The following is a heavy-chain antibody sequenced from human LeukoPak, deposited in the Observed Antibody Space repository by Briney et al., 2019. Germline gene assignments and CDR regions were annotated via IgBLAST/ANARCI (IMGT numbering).Heavy chain of an antibody. V-gene: IGHV4-34*01. D-gene: IGHD6-13*01. Sequence: SETLSLTCAVYGGSLSGYYWSWIRQPPGKGLEWIGEINHSGSTNYNPSLKSRVTMSVDTSKNQFSLKLSSVTAADTAVYYCARTSSSSWSYGMDVWGQGTTVTVSS. CDR1: GGSLSGYY. J-gene: IGHJ6*02. CDR2: INHSGST. CDR3: ARTSSSSWSYGMDV.